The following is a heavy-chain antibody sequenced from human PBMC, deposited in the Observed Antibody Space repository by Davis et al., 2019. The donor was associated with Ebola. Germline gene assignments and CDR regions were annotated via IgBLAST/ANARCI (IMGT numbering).Heavy chain of an antibody. J-gene: IGHJ6*02. CDR1: CGSFSGYY. CDR2: INHSGST. D-gene: IGHD3-10*01. Sequence: MPGGSLRLSCAVYCGSFSGYYWSWIRQPPGKGLEWIGEINHSGSTNYNPSLKSRVTISVDTSKNQFPLKLSSVTAADTAVYYCARGGSGGYGMDVWGQGTTVTVSS. CDR3: ARGGSGGYGMDV. V-gene: IGHV4-34*01.